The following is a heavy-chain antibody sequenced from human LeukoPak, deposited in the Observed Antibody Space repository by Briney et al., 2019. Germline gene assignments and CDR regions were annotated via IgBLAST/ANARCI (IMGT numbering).Heavy chain of an antibody. CDR1: GFTFSGSA. CDR2: IRSKANSYAT. Sequence: GGSLKLSCAASGFTFSGSAIHWVRQASGKGLEWVGRIRSKANSYATTYAASVKGRFTISRDDSNNTGYLQMNSLKIEDTAVYYCSCGANYDGLAYYIAWGQGALVTVSS. CDR3: SCGANYDGLAYYIA. V-gene: IGHV3-73*01. D-gene: IGHD4/OR15-4a*01. J-gene: IGHJ5*02.